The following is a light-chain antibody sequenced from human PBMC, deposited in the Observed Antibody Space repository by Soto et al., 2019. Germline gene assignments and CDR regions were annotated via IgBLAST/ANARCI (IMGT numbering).Light chain of an antibody. CDR2: DAS. CDR1: QSVSSY. J-gene: IGKJ4*01. V-gene: IGKV3-11*01. CDR3: QQRSKWPST. Sequence: EIVLTQSPVTLSLSPGERATLSCRASQSVSSYLAWYQQKPGQAPRLLIYDASNRATGIPARFSGSGYGTDITLTISSLEPEDFAVYYCQQRSKWPSTFGGGTKVELK.